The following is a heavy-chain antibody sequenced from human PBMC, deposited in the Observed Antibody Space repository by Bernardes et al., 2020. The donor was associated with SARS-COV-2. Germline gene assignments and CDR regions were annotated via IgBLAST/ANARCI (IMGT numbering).Heavy chain of an antibody. CDR3: AREELLWFRESDYDYYGMDA. CDR1: GYTFTGYS. CDR2: ITPTSGGT. V-gene: IGHV1-2*02. Sequence: ASVKVSCKASGYTFTGYSMRWVRQAPGQGLEWMGWITPTSGGTNYAQKFQGRVTMTRDTSISTAYMELSRLRSDDTAVYYCAREELLWFRESDYDYYGMDAWGQGTPVTGSS. D-gene: IGHD3-10*01. J-gene: IGHJ6*02.